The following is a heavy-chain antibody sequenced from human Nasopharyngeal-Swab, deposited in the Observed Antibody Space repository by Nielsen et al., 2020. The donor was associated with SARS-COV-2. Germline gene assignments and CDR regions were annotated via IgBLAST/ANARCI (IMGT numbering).Heavy chain of an antibody. Sequence: GASLKISCAASGFTFSSSAMHWVRQPQGKRLEWVAVISYDGSTKYYADSVKGRFTISRDNSKNTLYLQMNSLRAEDTAVYYCARGYSGSYYSPFDYWGQGTLVTVSS. D-gene: IGHD1-26*01. CDR2: ISYDGSTK. V-gene: IGHV3-30-3*01. J-gene: IGHJ4*02. CDR1: GFTFSSSA. CDR3: ARGYSGSYYSPFDY.